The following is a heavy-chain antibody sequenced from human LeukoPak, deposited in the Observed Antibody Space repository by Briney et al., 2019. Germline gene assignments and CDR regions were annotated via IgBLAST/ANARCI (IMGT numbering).Heavy chain of an antibody. CDR1: GFTLSSYA. Sequence: PGGSLRLSCAASGFTLSSYAMSWVRQAPEKGLEWVSAISGSGGSTYYADSVKGRFTISRDNSKNTLYLQMNSLRAEDTAVYYCAKDRASHRGAFDYWGQGTLVTVSS. D-gene: IGHD3-10*01. V-gene: IGHV3-23*01. CDR3: AKDRASHRGAFDY. CDR2: ISGSGGST. J-gene: IGHJ4*02.